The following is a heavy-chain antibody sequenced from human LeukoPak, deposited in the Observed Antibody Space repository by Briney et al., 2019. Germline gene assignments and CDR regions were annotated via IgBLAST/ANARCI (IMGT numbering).Heavy chain of an antibody. Sequence: SETLSLTCAVYGGSFSGYYWSWIRQPPGKGLEWIGEINHSGSTNYNPSLKSRVTISVDTSKNQFSLKLSSVTAADTAVYYCARGTWYYYMDVWDKGTTVTVSS. CDR1: GGSFSGYY. V-gene: IGHV4-34*01. J-gene: IGHJ6*03. CDR2: INHSGST. CDR3: ARGTWYYYMDV.